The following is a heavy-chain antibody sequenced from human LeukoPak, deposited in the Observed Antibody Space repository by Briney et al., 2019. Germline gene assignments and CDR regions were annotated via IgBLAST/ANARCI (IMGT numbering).Heavy chain of an antibody. CDR3: ARDPIYYDGSP. D-gene: IGHD3-22*01. CDR1: GFTLRSYG. Sequence: WGSLTLSCAVSGFTLRSYGMHWVRPPSPQGLGWVSYISRSNGTIYYADSVKGRFTISRDNGKNSLYLQMSSLRDEDTALYYCARDPIYYDGSPWGRGTLVTVSS. CDR2: ISRSNGTI. V-gene: IGHV3-48*02. J-gene: IGHJ5*02.